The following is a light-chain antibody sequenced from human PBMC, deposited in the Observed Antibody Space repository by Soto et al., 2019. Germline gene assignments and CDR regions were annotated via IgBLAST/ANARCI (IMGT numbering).Light chain of an antibody. J-gene: IGKJ1*01. CDR1: QSSSW. V-gene: IGKV1-5*01. CDR3: QQYNTYPWT. CDR2: DAS. Sequence: DIQMTQAPATLSASVGDRVTITCRASQSSSWLAWYQQKPGKVPKLLIDDASSLESGVPSRFSGSGSGTEFTLTISSLQPDDFATYFCQQYNTYPWTFGQGTQVEIK.